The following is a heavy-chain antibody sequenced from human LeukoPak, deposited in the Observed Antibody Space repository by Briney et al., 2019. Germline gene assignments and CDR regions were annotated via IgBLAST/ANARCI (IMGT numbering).Heavy chain of an antibody. V-gene: IGHV3-30*02. CDR2: IRYDGSNK. J-gene: IGHJ4*02. D-gene: IGHD3-10*01. CDR1: GFTFSSYG. Sequence: GGSLRLSCAASGFTFSSYGMHWVRQAPGKGLEWVAFIRYDGSNKYYADSVKGRFTISRDNSKNTLYLQMNSLRAEDTAVYYCASQTYYYGSGSYFWVRPQRETHGTEGPRRDYWGQGTLVTVSS. CDR3: ASQTYYYGSGSYFWVRPQRETHGTEGPRRDY.